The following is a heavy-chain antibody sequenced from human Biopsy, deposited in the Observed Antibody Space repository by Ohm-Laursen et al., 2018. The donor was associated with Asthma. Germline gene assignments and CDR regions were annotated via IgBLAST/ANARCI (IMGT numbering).Heavy chain of an antibody. D-gene: IGHD6-19*01. J-gene: IGHJ6*02. V-gene: IGHV1-69*13. CDR3: ARYQVGYSSGWSLLLKKIYYSGMDV. CDR1: GGTFSNFA. Sequence: SVKVSCNTPGGTFSNFAISWVRQAPGQGLEWLGGIMTVFGTTNYAQKFQGRVTITADESTSTAYMEVTSLRSEDTAIYYCARYQVGYSSGWSLLLKKIYYSGMDVWGQGTAVTVSS. CDR2: IMTVFGTT.